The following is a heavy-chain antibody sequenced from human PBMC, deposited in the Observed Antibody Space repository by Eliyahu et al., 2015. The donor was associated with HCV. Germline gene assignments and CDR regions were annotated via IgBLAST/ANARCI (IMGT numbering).Heavy chain of an antibody. D-gene: IGHD5-18*01. Sequence: QVQLQQWGAGLLKPSETLSLTCAVYGGSFSGYYWSWIRQPPGKGLEWIGEINHSGSTNYNPSLKSRVTISVDTSKNQFSLNLISVTAADTAVFYCARGGSGYSKELFDYWGQGTLVTVSS. CDR3: ARGGSGYSKELFDY. J-gene: IGHJ4*02. V-gene: IGHV4-34*01. CDR2: INHSGST. CDR1: GGSFSGYY.